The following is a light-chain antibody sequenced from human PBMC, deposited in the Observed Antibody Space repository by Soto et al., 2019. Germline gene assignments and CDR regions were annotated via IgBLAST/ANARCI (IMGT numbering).Light chain of an antibody. CDR2: EGT. J-gene: IGLJ1*01. CDR3: CSYASSTTYG. Sequence: QSVLAQPASVSGSPGQSITISCTGTSSVVGSYNLVSWYQQHPGNAPKLMIYEGTKRPSGVSDRFSGSRSGNTASLTISGLQAEDEADYYCCSYASSTTYGFGTGTKVTVL. V-gene: IGLV2-23*01. CDR1: SSVVGSYNL.